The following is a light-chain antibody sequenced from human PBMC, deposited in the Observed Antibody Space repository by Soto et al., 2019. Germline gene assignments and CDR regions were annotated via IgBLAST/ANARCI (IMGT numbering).Light chain of an antibody. V-gene: IGLV1-40*01. CDR3: QSYDSSLRGWV. CDR1: SSNIGAGYD. J-gene: IGLJ2*01. Sequence: QSVLTQPPSVSGAPGRRVTISCTGSSSNIGAGYDVHWYQQLPGTAPKLLIYGNSNRPSGVPDRFSGSKSGTSASLAITGLQAEDEADYYCQSYDSSLRGWVFGGGTQLTVL. CDR2: GNS.